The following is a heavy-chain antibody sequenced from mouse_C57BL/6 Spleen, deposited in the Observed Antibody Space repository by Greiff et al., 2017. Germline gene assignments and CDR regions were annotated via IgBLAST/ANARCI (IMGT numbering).Heavy chain of an antibody. CDR3: ARISLTAVVATRYFDV. D-gene: IGHD1-1*01. CDR1: GYTFTSYW. V-gene: IGHV1-64*01. J-gene: IGHJ1*03. CDR2: IHPNSGST. Sequence: QVQLQQPGAELVKPGASVKLSCKASGYTFTSYWLHWVKQRPGQGLEWIGMIHPNSGSTNYNEQFKSKATLTVDKSSSTAYMQLSSLTSEDSAVYYCARISLTAVVATRYFDVWGTGTTVTVSS.